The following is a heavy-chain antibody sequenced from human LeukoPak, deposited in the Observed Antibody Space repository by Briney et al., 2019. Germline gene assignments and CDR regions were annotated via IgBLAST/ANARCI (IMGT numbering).Heavy chain of an antibody. CDR3: ARVVGGVGLDY. CDR2: IYYIGST. CDR1: GGSISGYY. D-gene: IGHD3-16*01. V-gene: IGHV4-59*01. J-gene: IGHJ4*02. Sequence: SETLSLTCTVSGGSISGYYWTWIRQPPGEALEYIGCIYYIGSTNYNPSLNSRVTISVDTSKNQFALKLSSVTAADTAVYCCARVVGGVGLDYWGQGTLVTVSS.